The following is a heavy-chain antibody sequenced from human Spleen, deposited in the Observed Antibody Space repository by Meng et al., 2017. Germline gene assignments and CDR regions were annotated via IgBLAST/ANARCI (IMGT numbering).Heavy chain of an antibody. V-gene: IGHV3-74*01. CDR1: GFTFSSYW. CDR3: AEVTSSTFDM. CDR2: INTDGSDT. D-gene: IGHD2-2*01. J-gene: IGHJ3*02. Sequence: GESLKISCAASGFTFSSYWMHWVRQAPGKGLVWVSRINTDGSDTSYADSVKGRFTICRDNAKNTLYLQMNSLRPEDTAVYYCAEVTSSTFDMWGQGTMVTVSS.